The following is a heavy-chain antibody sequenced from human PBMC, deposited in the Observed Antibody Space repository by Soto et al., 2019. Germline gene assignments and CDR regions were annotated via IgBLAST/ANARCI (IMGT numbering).Heavy chain of an antibody. Sequence: QVQLQESGPGLVKPSETLSLTCTVSGGSISSYYWSWIRQPPGKGLEWIGYIYYSGSTNYNPSLKSRVPISVDTSKNQFSLKLSSVTAADTAVYYCARGGYCSGGSCYSNLNYWGQGPLVTVSS. V-gene: IGHV4-59*08. D-gene: IGHD2-15*01. J-gene: IGHJ4*02. CDR2: IYYSGST. CDR1: GGSISSYY. CDR3: ARGGYCSGGSCYSNLNY.